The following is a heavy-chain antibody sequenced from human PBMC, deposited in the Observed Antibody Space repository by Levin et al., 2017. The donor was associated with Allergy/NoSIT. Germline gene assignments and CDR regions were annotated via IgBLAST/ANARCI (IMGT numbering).Heavy chain of an antibody. D-gene: IGHD1-7*01. V-gene: IGHV6-1*01. CDR3: ARGWNYEDP. J-gene: IGHJ5*02. CDR1: GDRVSSNSAT. CDR2: TYYRSEWSS. Sequence: SQTLSLTCAISGDRVSSNSATWLWIRQSPSGGLECLGRTYYRSEWSSDYADSVKSRISIDADTSKNQFSLHRSSVTPEDTAIYFCARGWNYEDPWGQGTLVTVSA.